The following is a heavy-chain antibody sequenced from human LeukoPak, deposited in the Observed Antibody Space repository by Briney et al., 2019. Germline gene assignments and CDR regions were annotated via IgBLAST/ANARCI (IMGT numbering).Heavy chain of an antibody. CDR1: GFTFSSYA. CDR2: ISGSGGST. V-gene: IGHV3-23*01. Sequence: PGGSLRLSCAASGFTFSSYAMSWVRQAPGKGLEWVSAISGSGGSTYYADSVKGRITISRDNSKNTLYLQMNSLRAEDTAVYYCAKVAVAAYQDYYYYMDVWGKGTTVTVSS. J-gene: IGHJ6*03. CDR3: AKVAVAAYQDYYYYMDV. D-gene: IGHD6-19*01.